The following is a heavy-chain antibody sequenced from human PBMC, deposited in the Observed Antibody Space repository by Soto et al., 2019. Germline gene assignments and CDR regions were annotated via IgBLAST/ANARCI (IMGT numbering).Heavy chain of an antibody. CDR2: IKGDGSEE. V-gene: IGHV3-7*01. D-gene: IGHD3-10*01. CDR3: AAGFPPYY. Sequence: EVQLVESGGVLVQPGGSLKVSCAASGFTFSSSWMNWFRQVPGKGLEWVANIKGDGSEEYYVDSVRGRFTISRDNAKSSLSLQMNSLRSEDTAVYYCAAGFPPYYLGQGTLVTVSS. J-gene: IGHJ4*02. CDR1: GFTFSSSW.